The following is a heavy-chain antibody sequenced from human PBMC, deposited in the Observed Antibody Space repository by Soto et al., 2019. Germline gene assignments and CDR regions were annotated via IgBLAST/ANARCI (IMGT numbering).Heavy chain of an antibody. V-gene: IGHV1-69*02. J-gene: IGHJ4*02. CDR2: IIPILGIA. Sequence: QVQLVQSGAEVKKPGSSVKVSCKASGGTFSSYTISWVRQAPGQGLEWMGRIIPILGIANYAQKFQGRVTNTADKSTSAAYMELSSLRSEDTAVYYCASSLGYCSSTSCTFDYWGQGTLVTVSS. D-gene: IGHD2-2*01. CDR1: GGTFSSYT. CDR3: ASSLGYCSSTSCTFDY.